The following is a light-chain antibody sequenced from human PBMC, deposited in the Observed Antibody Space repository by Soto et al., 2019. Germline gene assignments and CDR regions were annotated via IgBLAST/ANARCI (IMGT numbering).Light chain of an antibody. J-gene: IGKJ2*01. Sequence: EIVMTQSPATLSVSPGERATLSCRASQSVSSYLAWYQQKPGLPPRLLIYDASTRATGIPDRFSGSGSGTDFTLTISSLQSADFAVYYWQQYSNWPALYTLGRGTKLEIK. CDR2: DAS. CDR1: QSVSSY. V-gene: IGKV3-15*01. CDR3: QQYSNWPALYT.